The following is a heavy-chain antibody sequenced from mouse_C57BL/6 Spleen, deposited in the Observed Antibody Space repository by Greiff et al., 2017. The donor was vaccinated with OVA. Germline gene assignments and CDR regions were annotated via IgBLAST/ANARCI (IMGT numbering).Heavy chain of an antibody. V-gene: IGHV1-64*01. D-gene: IGHD1-1*01. CDR2: IHPNSGST. CDR1: GYTFTSYW. CDR3: ASYYYGSSYGWFAY. Sequence: VQLQQPGAELVKPGASVKLSCKASGYTFTSYWMHWVKQRPGQGLEWIGMIHPNSGSTNYNEKFKSKATLTVDKSSSTAYMQLSSLTSEDSAVYYCASYYYGSSYGWFAYWGQGTLVTVSA. J-gene: IGHJ3*01.